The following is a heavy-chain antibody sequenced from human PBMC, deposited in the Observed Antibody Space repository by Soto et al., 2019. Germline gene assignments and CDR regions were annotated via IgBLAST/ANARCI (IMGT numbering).Heavy chain of an antibody. Sequence: GSLRLSCAASGFPFSSYGMHWVRQAPGKGLEWVAHISYDGSNKHYTDSVKGRFTISRDNSKNMLYLQMSSLRAEDTAVYYCAGGQYYFDYGGQGTRVTVSS. J-gene: IGHJ4*02. CDR1: GFPFSSYG. CDR3: AGGQYYFDY. V-gene: IGHV3-30*03. D-gene: IGHD2-15*01. CDR2: ISYDGSNK.